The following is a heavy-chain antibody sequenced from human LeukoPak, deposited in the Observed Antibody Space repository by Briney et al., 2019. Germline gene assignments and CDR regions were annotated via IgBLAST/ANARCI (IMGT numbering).Heavy chain of an antibody. Sequence: GGSLRLSCAASGFTFSSYGMHWVRQAPGKGLEWVAVISYDGSNKYYADSVKGRFTISRDNSKNTLYLQMNSLRAEDTAVYYCAKGQGREGCFDYWGQGTLVTVSS. V-gene: IGHV3-30*18. CDR1: GFTFSSYG. CDR3: AKGQGREGCFDY. CDR2: ISYDGSNK. J-gene: IGHJ4*02. D-gene: IGHD5-24*01.